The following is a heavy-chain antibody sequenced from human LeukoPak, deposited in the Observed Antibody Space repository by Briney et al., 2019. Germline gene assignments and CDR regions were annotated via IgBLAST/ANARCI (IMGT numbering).Heavy chain of an antibody. CDR3: ARVETGSSGGYFDY. CDR2: ISAYNGNT. CDR1: VYTFTNYG. J-gene: IGHJ4*02. V-gene: IGHV1-18*01. D-gene: IGHD6-6*01. Sequence: GASVTVSFKSSVYTFTNYGISWVRQAPGQGREWMGWISAYNGNTNYAQKLQGRVTMTTDTSTSTAYMELRSLRSDDTAVYYCARVETGSSGGYFDYWGQGTLVTVSS.